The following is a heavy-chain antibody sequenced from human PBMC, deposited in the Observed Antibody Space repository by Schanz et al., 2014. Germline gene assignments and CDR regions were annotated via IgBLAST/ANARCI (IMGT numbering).Heavy chain of an antibody. J-gene: IGHJ4*02. D-gene: IGHD3-22*01. CDR3: AKDPSHGDYDYYFDY. V-gene: IGHV3-23*01. Sequence: EVQLLDSGGGLVQPGGSLRLSCAASGFTFSTYAMSWVRQAPGKGLEWVSAISGSGGSTDYADSVKGRFTISRDNSKNTLYLQMNSLRAEDTAVYYCAKDPSHGDYDYYFDYWGQGTLVTVSS. CDR2: ISGSGGST. CDR1: GFTFSTYA.